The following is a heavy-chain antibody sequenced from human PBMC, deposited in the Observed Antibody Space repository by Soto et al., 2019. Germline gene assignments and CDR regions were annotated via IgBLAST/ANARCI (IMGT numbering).Heavy chain of an antibody. D-gene: IGHD3-16*01. V-gene: IGHV3-23*01. J-gene: IGHJ4*02. CDR1: GFTFSSYA. CDR2: ISGSGGST. Sequence: GSLRLSCAASGFTFSSYAMSWVLQAPGKGLEWVSAISGSGGSTYYADSVKGRFTISRDNSKNTLYLQMNSLRAEDTAVYYCAKYAWGVGYFDYWGQGTLVTVSS. CDR3: AKYAWGVGYFDY.